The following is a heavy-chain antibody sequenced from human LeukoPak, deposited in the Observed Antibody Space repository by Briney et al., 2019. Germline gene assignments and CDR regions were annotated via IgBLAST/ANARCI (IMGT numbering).Heavy chain of an antibody. Sequence: GGSLRLSCAASGFTLSSYAMSWVRQAPGKGLEWVSATSSSDAGTYHAESVRGRFTISRDNSKNTLYLQMNSLRAEDTAVYYCARGGGDYGDFSFDYWGQGTQVTVSS. CDR2: TSSSDAGT. CDR1: GFTLSSYA. CDR3: ARGGGDYGDFSFDY. J-gene: IGHJ4*02. D-gene: IGHD4-17*01. V-gene: IGHV3-23*01.